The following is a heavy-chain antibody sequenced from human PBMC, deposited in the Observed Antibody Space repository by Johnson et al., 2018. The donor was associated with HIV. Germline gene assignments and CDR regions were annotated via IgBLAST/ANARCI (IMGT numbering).Heavy chain of an antibody. CDR3: AGVPITMGRGVTLGAFDI. V-gene: IGHV3-33*01. Sequence: QVQLVESGGGVVQPGRSLRLSCEASGFTFSTYGAHWVRQAPGKGLEWVAGIWYDGSNKYYADSVKGRFSISRDNSKNMLYLQMNSLRAEDTAVYYCAGVPITMGRGVTLGAFDIWGQGTMVTVSS. CDR1: GFTFSTYG. CDR2: IWYDGSNK. D-gene: IGHD3-10*01. J-gene: IGHJ3*02.